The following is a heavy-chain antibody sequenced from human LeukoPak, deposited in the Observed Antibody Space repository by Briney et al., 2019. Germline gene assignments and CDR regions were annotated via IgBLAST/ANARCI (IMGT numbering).Heavy chain of an antibody. CDR2: ISGSGGST. D-gene: IGHD3-22*01. Sequence: RGSLRLSCAASGFTFSSYAMSWVRQAPGKGLEWVSAISGSGGSTYYADSVKGRFTISRDNSKNTLYLQMNSLRAEDTAVYYCAKSGRYYYDSSGYYYGDWGQGTLVTVSS. V-gene: IGHV3-23*01. CDR3: AKSGRYYYDSSGYYYGD. J-gene: IGHJ4*02. CDR1: GFTFSSYA.